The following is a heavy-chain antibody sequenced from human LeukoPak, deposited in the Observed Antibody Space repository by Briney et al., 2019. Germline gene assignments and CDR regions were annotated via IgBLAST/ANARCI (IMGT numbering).Heavy chain of an antibody. CDR3: AGVTLYGESALDY. CDR1: GFTFSNYG. J-gene: IGHJ4*02. D-gene: IGHD4-17*01. V-gene: IGHV3-33*08. CDR2: IWSGGTHK. Sequence: GRSLRLSCAASGFTFSNYGMHWVRHAPGKGLEWVAAIWSGGTHKYYAASVKGRFTVSRDNSKNTLYLQMHSLRPEDTAVYYCAGVTLYGESALDYWGQGALVTVSS.